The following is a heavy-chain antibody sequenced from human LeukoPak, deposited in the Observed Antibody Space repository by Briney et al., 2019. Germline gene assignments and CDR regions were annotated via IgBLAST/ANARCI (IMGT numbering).Heavy chain of an antibody. CDR1: GYSFTSYW. Sequence: GASLKISCKGSGYSFTSYWIGWVRQMPGKGLEWMGIIYPGDSDTRYSPSFQGQVTISADKSISTAYLQWSSLKASDTAMYYCARGYCSSTSCYSFFDYWGQGTLVTVSS. CDR2: IYPGDSDT. D-gene: IGHD2-2*01. CDR3: ARGYCSSTSCYSFFDY. J-gene: IGHJ4*02. V-gene: IGHV5-51*01.